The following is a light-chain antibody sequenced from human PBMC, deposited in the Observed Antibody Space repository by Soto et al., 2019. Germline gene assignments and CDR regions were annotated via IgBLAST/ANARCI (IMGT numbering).Light chain of an antibody. V-gene: IGLV1-44*01. CDR1: SSNIGSNT. CDR2: SNN. CDR3: AAWHDSLSRPNVV. Sequence: QSVLTQPPSASGTPGQRVTISCSGSSSNIGSNTVNWYQQLPGTAPKLLIYSNNQRPSGVPDRFSGSKSGTSATLAISGLESEDEADYYCAAWHDSLSRPNVVFSEGTEVTAL. J-gene: IGLJ2*01.